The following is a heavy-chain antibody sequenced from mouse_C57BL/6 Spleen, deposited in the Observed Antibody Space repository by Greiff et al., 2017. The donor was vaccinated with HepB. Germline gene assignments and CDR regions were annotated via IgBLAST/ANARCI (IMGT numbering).Heavy chain of an antibody. CDR3: ARQYDYDDYFDY. Sequence: EVHLVESGGGLVKPGGSLKLSCAASGFTFSSYTMSWVRQTPEKRLEWVATISGGGGNTYYPDSVKGRFTISRDNAKNTLYLQMSSLRSEDTALYYCARQYDYDDYFDYWGQGTTLTVSS. D-gene: IGHD2-4*01. CDR2: ISGGGGNT. J-gene: IGHJ2*01. V-gene: IGHV5-9*01. CDR1: GFTFSSYT.